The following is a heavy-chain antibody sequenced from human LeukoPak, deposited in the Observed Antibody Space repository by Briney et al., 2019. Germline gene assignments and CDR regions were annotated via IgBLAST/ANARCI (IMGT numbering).Heavy chain of an antibody. J-gene: IGHJ1*01. CDR2: ISGSGGST. CDR1: GFTFSSYA. V-gene: IGHV3-23*01. CDR3: ARNGARAAAAPGGYFQH. Sequence: GGSLRLSCAASGFTFSSYAMSWVRQAPGKGLEWVSAISGSGGSTYYADSVKGRFTISRDNSKNTLYLQMNSLRAEDTAVYYCARNGARAAAAPGGYFQHWGQGTLVTVSS. D-gene: IGHD6-13*01.